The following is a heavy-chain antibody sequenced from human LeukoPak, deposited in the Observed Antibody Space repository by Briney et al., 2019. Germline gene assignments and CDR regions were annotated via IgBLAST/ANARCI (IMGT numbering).Heavy chain of an antibody. CDR3: TSAYYYDSSGYQDDDY. V-gene: IGHV3-49*03. D-gene: IGHD3-22*01. Sequence: GGSLRLSCTASGFTFGDYAMSWFRQAPGKGLEWVGFIRNKAYGGTTEYAASVKGRFTISRDDSKSIAYLQMNSLKTEDTAVYYCTSAYYYDSSGYQDDDYWGQGTLVTVSS. J-gene: IGHJ4*02. CDR1: GFTFGDYA. CDR2: IRNKAYGGTT.